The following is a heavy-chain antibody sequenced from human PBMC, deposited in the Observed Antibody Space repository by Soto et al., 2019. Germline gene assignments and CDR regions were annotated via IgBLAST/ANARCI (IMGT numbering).Heavy chain of an antibody. CDR3: ARGRYYGSGSYAKGYYYGMDV. D-gene: IGHD3-10*01. V-gene: IGHV4-31*03. J-gene: IGHJ6*02. CDR2: IYYSGST. CDR1: GGSISSGGYY. Sequence: SETLSLTCTVSGGSISSGGYYWSWIRQHPGKGLEWIGYIYYSGSTYYNPSLKSRVTIPVDTSKNQFSLKLSSVTAADTAVYYCARGRYYGSGSYAKGYYYGMDVWGQGTTVTVSS.